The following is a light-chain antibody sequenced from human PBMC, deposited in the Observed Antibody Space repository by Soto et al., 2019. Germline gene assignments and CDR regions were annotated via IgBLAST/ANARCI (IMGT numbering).Light chain of an antibody. CDR2: EVS. CDR3: SSYTSSSTRV. J-gene: IGLJ3*02. CDR1: SSDVGGYNY. V-gene: IGLV2-14*01. Sequence: QSALTQPASVSGSPGQSITISCTGTSSDVGGYNYVSWYQQHPGKAPKLMIYEVSNRPSGVSNRFSGSKSCNTASLTISGLQAEDEDDYYCSSYTSSSTRVFGGGTKLTVL.